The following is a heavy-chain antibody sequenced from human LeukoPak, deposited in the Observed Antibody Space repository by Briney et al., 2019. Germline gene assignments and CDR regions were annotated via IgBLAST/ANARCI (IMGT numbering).Heavy chain of an antibody. CDR2: ISSSGSTI. J-gene: IGHJ4*02. V-gene: IGHV3-11*04. Sequence: GGSLRLSCAASGFTFSNAWMSWVRQAPGKGLEWVSYISSSGSTIYYADSVKGRFTISRDNAKNSLYLQMNSLRAEDTAVYYCAGDSLLAWDWGQGTLVTVSS. CDR3: AGDSLLAWD. CDR1: GFTFSNAW. D-gene: IGHD1-26*01.